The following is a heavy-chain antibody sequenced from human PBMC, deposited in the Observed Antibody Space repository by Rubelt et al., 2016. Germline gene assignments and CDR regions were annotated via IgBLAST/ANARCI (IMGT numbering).Heavy chain of an antibody. J-gene: IGHJ4*02. Sequence: EVQLLESGGGLVQPGGSLRLSCAASGFTFNSYAMSWVRQAPGKGLEWVSAISGDGGNTHYVDSVKGRFTISRDNSKNTLYLQMNSLRDEDTAVYYCARGSYYFDYWGQGTLVTVSS. CDR1: GFTFNSYA. CDR3: ARGSYYFDY. V-gene: IGHV3-23*01. CDR2: ISGDGGNT. D-gene: IGHD2-21*01.